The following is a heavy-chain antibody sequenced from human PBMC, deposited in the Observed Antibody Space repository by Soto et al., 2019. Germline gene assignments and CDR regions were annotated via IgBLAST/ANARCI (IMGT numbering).Heavy chain of an antibody. D-gene: IGHD6-6*01. CDR3: ARFRSSSVY. CDR2: ISSSSSYI. Sequence: GSSVRRSCAASGFSFSSYSMNWVRQAPGKGLEWVSSISSSSSYIYYADSVKGRFTISRDNAKNSLYLQMNSLRAEDTAVYYCARFRSSSVYWGQGTLVTVSS. V-gene: IGHV3-21*01. CDR1: GFSFSSYS. J-gene: IGHJ4*02.